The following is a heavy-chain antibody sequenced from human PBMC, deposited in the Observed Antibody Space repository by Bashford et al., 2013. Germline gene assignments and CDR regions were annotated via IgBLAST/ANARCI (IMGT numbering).Heavy chain of an antibody. V-gene: IGHV3-74*01. Sequence: VRQAPGKGLVWVSRINSDGSTTRYADSVKGRFTISRDNAKNTLYLQMNSLRGEDTAVYYCVKDSSSWSRGVFXDWGQGTLVTVSS. D-gene: IGHD6-13*01. CDR2: INSDGSTT. CDR3: VKDSSSWSRGVFXD. J-gene: IGHJ4*02.